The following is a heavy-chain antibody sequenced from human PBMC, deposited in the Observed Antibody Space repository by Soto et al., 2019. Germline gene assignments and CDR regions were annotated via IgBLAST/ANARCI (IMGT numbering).Heavy chain of an antibody. Sequence: ASVKVSCKASGYTFTSYAMHWVRQAPGQRLEWMGWINAGNGNTKYSQKFQGRVTITRDTSASTAYMELSSLRSEDTAVYYCARGEPLGYCSGGSCYSAFDIWGQGTMVTVSS. D-gene: IGHD2-15*01. V-gene: IGHV1-3*01. J-gene: IGHJ3*02. CDR2: INAGNGNT. CDR3: ARGEPLGYCSGGSCYSAFDI. CDR1: GYTFTSYA.